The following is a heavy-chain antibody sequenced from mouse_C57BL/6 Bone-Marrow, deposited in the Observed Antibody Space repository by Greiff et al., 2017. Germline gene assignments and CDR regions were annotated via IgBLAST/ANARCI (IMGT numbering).Heavy chain of an antibody. D-gene: IGHD1-1*01. Sequence: QVTLKESGPGILQPSQTLSLTCSFSGFSLSTFGMGVGWIRQPSGKGLEWLAHIWWDDDKYYNPALKSRLTISKDTAKNQLFLKIANVDTADTATYYCARIRYYGSSGIWFAYWGQGTLVTVSA. V-gene: IGHV8-8*01. J-gene: IGHJ3*01. CDR2: IWWDDDK. CDR3: ARIRYYGSSGIWFAY. CDR1: GFSLSTFGMG.